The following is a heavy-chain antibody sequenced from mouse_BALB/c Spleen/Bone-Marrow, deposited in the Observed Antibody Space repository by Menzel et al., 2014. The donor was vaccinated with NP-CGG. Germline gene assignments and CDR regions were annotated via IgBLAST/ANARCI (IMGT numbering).Heavy chain of an antibody. CDR1: GYSITNDDA. V-gene: IGHV3-2*02. J-gene: IGHJ3*01. CDR2: ISYSGST. CDR3: ARNRHDGAWFAY. Sequence: EVQGVESGPGLVKPSQSLSLTCTVTGYSITNDDAWNWIRQFPGKKLEWMGYISYSGSTSYNPSLKSRISITRDTSKNQFFLQLNSVTTEDTATYYCARNRHDGAWFAYWGQGTLVTVSA. D-gene: IGHD2-14*01.